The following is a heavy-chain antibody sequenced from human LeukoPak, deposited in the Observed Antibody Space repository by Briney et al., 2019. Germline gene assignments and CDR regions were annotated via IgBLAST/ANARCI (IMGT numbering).Heavy chain of an antibody. V-gene: IGHV3-23*01. D-gene: IGHD6-13*01. CDR2: FRGSGAAT. J-gene: IGHJ2*01. CDR3: ARAAYSSTWYSRYFDL. CDR1: GFTFSSYA. Sequence: GGSLRLSCAASGFTFSSYAMNWVRQAPGKGLKWVSGFRGSGAATFYADSVKGRFTISRENAKNSLYLQMNSLRAGDTAVYYCARAAYSSTWYSRYFDLWGRGTLVTVSS.